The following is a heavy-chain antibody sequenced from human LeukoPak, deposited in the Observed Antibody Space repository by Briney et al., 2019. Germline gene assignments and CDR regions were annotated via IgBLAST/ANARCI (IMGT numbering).Heavy chain of an antibody. J-gene: IGHJ4*02. D-gene: IGHD2-15*01. CDR3: ANRRRYCSGGSCYSYYFDY. CDR2: INHSGST. Sequence: SETLSLTCAVYGGSFSGYYWSWIRQPPGKGLEWIGEINHSGSTNYNPSLKSRVIISVDTSKNQFSLKLSSVTAADTAVYYCANRRRYCSGGSCYSYYFDYWGQGTLVTVSS. CDR1: GGSFSGYY. V-gene: IGHV4-34*01.